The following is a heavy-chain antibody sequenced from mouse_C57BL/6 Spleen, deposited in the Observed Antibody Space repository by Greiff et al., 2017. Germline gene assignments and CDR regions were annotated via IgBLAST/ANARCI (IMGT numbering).Heavy chain of an antibody. D-gene: IGHD2-4*01. Sequence: QVQLKQSGPGLVQPSQSLSITCTVSGFSLTSYGVHWVRQSPGKGLEWLGVIWSGGSTDYNAAFISRLSFSKDNSKSQVFFKMNSLQADDTAIYYCARSIYYDYGYAMDYWGQGTSVTVSS. J-gene: IGHJ4*01. CDR2: IWSGGST. CDR3: ARSIYYDYGYAMDY. V-gene: IGHV2-2*01. CDR1: GFSLTSYG.